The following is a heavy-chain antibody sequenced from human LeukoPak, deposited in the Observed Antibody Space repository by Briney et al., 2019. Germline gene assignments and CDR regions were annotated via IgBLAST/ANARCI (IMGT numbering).Heavy chain of an antibody. D-gene: IGHD1-26*01. CDR1: GFTFSDYH. Sequence: GGSLRLSCAASGFTFSDYHMSWIRQAPGKGLEWVSCISSSGSTIYYADSARGRFTISRDNAKNSLYLQMNSLRAEDTAFYYCTRVSGSYFSDVWGKGTTVTVSS. J-gene: IGHJ6*04. CDR2: ISSSGSTI. V-gene: IGHV3-11*01. CDR3: TRVSGSYFSDV.